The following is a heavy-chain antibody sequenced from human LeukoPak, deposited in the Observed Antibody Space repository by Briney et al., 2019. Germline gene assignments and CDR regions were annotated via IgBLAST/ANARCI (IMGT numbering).Heavy chain of an antibody. D-gene: IGHD5-12*01. J-gene: IGHJ4*02. V-gene: IGHV4-39*07. CDR1: GGSISSSSYY. CDR3: ARGYSGYDY. CDR2: IYYSGST. Sequence: SETLSLTCTVSGGSISSSSYYWGWIRQPPGKGLEWIGSIYYSGSTYYNPSLKSRVTISVDTSKNQFSLKVNSVTAADTAVYYCARGYSGYDYWGQGTLVTVSS.